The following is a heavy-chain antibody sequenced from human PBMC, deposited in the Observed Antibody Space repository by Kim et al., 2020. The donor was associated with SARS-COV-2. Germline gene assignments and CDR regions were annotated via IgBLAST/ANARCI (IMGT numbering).Heavy chain of an antibody. CDR2: IYRVGST. V-gene: IGHV3-66*02. Sequence: GGSLRLSCEASGFTVSSNYMNWVRQAPGKGLEWVSIIYRVGSTYNEYSVKGRFTISRENSTNTLFLQMNSLRAEDTAVYYYERRIPTSGDLDYWGQGTLVTVSS. J-gene: IGHJ4*02. CDR3: ERRIPTSGDLDY. D-gene: IGHD2-2*01. CDR1: GFTVSSNY.